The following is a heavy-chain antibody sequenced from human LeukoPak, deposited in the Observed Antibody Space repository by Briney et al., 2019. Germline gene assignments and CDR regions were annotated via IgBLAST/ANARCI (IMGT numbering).Heavy chain of an antibody. CDR1: GFTFSSYA. Sequence: QTGGSLRLSCAASGFTFSSYAMSWVRQAPGKGLEWVSAISGSGGSTYYADSVKGRFTISRDNSKNTLYLQMNSLRAEDTAVYYCAKEREYYYDSSGYYSTQFYFDYWGQGTLVTVSS. D-gene: IGHD3-22*01. CDR3: AKEREYYYDSSGYYSTQFYFDY. J-gene: IGHJ4*02. CDR2: ISGSGGST. V-gene: IGHV3-23*01.